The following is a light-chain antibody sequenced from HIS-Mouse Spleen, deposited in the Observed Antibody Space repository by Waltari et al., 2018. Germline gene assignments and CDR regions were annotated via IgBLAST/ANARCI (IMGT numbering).Light chain of an antibody. CDR1: QSISSW. CDR3: QQYNSYSLT. Sequence: DIQMTQSPSTLSASVGDRVTITCRASQSISSWLAWYQQKPGKAPKLLIYKASSLESVVPSRFSGSGSGTEFTLTIISLQPDDFATYYCQQYNSYSLTFGGGTKVEIK. CDR2: KAS. J-gene: IGKJ4*01. V-gene: IGKV1-5*03.